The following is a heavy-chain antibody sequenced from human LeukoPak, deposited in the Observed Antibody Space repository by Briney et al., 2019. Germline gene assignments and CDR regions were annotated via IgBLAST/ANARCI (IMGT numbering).Heavy chain of an antibody. V-gene: IGHV4-59*01. CDR3: ARTWSGGSSWRTFDY. Sequence: PSETLSLTCTVSGGSISSYYWSWIRQPPGKGLEWIGCIYYSGSTNYNPSLKSRVTISVDTSKNQFSLKLSSVTAADTAVYYCARTWSGGSSWRTFDYWGQGTLVTVSS. CDR1: GGSISSYY. D-gene: IGHD6-13*01. J-gene: IGHJ4*02. CDR2: IYYSGST.